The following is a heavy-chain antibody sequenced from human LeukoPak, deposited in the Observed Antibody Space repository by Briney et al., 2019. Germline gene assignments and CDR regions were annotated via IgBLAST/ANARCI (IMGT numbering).Heavy chain of an antibody. J-gene: IGHJ3*02. D-gene: IGHD3-10*01. CDR1: GGSISSYY. Sequence: SETLSLTCTVSGGSISSYYWSWIRQPPGKGLEWIGYIYYSGSTNYNPSLQSRVTISVDTSKSQFSLKLSTLTSEDTAVYYCAREPIYGSGSYYRAFDIWGQGTMVTVSS. CDR3: AREPIYGSGSYYRAFDI. V-gene: IGHV4-59*01. CDR2: IYYSGST.